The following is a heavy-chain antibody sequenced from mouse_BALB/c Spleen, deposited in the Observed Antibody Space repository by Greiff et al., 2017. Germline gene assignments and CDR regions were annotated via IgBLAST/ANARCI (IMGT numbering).Heavy chain of an antibody. Sequence: EVKLMESGGGLVKPGGSLKLSCAASGFTFSSYTMSWVRQTPEKRLEWVATISSGGGNTYYPDSVKGRFTISRDNAKNNLYLQMSSLRSEDTALYYCARYDRASFDYWGQGTTLTVSS. V-gene: IGHV5-9*03. CDR3: ARYDRASFDY. CDR1: GFTFSSYT. D-gene: IGHD3-1*01. J-gene: IGHJ2*01. CDR2: ISSGGGNT.